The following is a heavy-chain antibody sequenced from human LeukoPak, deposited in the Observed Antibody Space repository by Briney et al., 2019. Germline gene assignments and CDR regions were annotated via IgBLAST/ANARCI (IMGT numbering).Heavy chain of an antibody. J-gene: IGHJ4*02. CDR2: INSSGRSI. CDR3: GRSMTTVTTVDY. Sequence: GALRPSCAASGFNFSDYYKSWGRQAPGEGVEWVSYINSSGRSIYYADSVKGRFTISRDNAKNSLDLQMNRLRGEDPDVDYLGRSMTTVTTVDYWGQGTLVTVSS. CDR1: GFNFSDYY. D-gene: IGHD4-17*01. V-gene: IGHV3-11*01.